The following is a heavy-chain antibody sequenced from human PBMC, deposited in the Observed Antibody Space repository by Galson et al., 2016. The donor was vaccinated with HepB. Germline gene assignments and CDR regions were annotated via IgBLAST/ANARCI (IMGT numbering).Heavy chain of an antibody. Sequence: SLRLSCAASGFTFSSYAMNWVRQAPGKGLEWLSYISGSSSNIYYADSVKGRFTISRDNDKNSLHLQMNSLRDEDTAVYYCARYYDSSGYCSQHCGMDVWGQGTTVTVS. CDR2: ISGSSSNI. D-gene: IGHD3-22*01. V-gene: IGHV3-48*02. CDR1: GFTFSSYA. J-gene: IGHJ6*02. CDR3: ARYYDSSGYCSQHCGMDV.